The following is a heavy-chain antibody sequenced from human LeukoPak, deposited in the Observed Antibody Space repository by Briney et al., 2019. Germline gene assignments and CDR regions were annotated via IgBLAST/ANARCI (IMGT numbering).Heavy chain of an antibody. CDR3: ARVIGRDGYRRGIFNY. D-gene: IGHD5-24*01. J-gene: IGHJ4*02. CDR1: GGSVSSGSYY. CDR2: IYYSGST. Sequence: SETLSLTCTVSGGSVSSGSYYWSWIRQPPGKGLEWIGYIYYSGSTNYNPSPKSRVTISVDTSKNQFSLKLSSVTAADTAVYYCARVIGRDGYRRGIFNYWGQGTLVTVSS. V-gene: IGHV4-61*01.